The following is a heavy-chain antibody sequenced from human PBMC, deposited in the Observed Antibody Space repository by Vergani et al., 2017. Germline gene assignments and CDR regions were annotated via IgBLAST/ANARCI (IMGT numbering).Heavy chain of an antibody. D-gene: IGHD2-2*01. CDR3: ARDTRQLLYYYYCMDG. CDR2: ISGSGGST. Sequence: EVQLLESGGGLVQPGGSLRLSCAASGFTFSSYAMSWVRQAPGKGLEWVSAISGSGGSTYYADSGKGRFTIARDNSKNTLYLQLNSLRAEDTAVYYCARDTRQLLYYYYCMDGWRQGTIVSV. V-gene: IGHV3-23*01. J-gene: IGHJ6*01. CDR1: GFTFSSYA.